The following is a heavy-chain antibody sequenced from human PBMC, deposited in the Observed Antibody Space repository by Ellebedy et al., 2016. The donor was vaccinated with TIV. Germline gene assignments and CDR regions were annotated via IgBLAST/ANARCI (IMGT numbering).Heavy chain of an antibody. CDR3: ARDLGADRKGEFEWGDAFDI. CDR1: GFTFSSYA. V-gene: IGHV3-23*01. J-gene: IGHJ3*02. CDR2: ISGSGGST. Sequence: GESLKISXAASGFTFSSYAMSWVRQAPGKGLEWVLAISGSGGSTYYADSVKGRFTISRDNSKNTLYLQMNSLRAEDTAVYYCARDLGADRKGEFEWGDAFDIWGQGTMVTVSS. D-gene: IGHD1-14*01.